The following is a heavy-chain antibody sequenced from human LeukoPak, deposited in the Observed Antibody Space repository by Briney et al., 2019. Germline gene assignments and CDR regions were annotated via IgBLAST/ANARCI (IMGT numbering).Heavy chain of an antibody. J-gene: IGHJ4*02. D-gene: IGHD1-26*01. V-gene: IGHV4-59*01. CDR1: GGSICSYY. CDR2: IYYSGST. CDR3: ARDVGATPGYFDY. Sequence: SETLSLTCTVSGGSICSYYWNWIRQPPGKGLEWIGYIYYSGSTNYNPSLKSRVTISVDTSKNQFSLKLSSVTAADTAVYYCARDVGATPGYFDYWGQGTLVTVSS.